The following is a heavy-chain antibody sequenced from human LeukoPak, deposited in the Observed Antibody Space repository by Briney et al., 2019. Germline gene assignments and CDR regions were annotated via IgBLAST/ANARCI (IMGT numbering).Heavy chain of an antibody. CDR3: ARDARVYSNYL. CDR1: GFTFSSYA. V-gene: IGHV3-23*01. D-gene: IGHD4-11*01. Sequence: GGSLRLSCAASGFTFSSYAMSWVRQAPGKGLEWVSAISGSGGSTYYADSVKGRFTISRDNSKNTLYLQMNSLRTEDTAVYYCARDARVYSNYLWGQGTLVTVSS. CDR2: ISGSGGST. J-gene: IGHJ5*02.